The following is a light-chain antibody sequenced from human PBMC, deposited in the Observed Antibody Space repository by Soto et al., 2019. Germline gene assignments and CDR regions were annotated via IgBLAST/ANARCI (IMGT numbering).Light chain of an antibody. CDR1: QTIRRW. CDR2: DAS. V-gene: IGKV1-5*01. J-gene: IGKJ1*01. Sequence: DIQLAATGYSLAACGGRGITNTCRASQTIRRWLAWYQQKPGXTPXXLIYDASTLESGVPSRFIVSGSGTDFTLPISSLQPDDFATDDCQQCNTFWTFGQGTKVDI. CDR3: QQCNTFWT.